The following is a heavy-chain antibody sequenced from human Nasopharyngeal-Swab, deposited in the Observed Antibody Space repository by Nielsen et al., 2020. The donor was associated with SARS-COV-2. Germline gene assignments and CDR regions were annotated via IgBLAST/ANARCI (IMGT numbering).Heavy chain of an antibody. V-gene: IGHV3-21*01. CDR1: GFTFSSYS. CDR2: ISSSSSYI. D-gene: IGHD2-8*01. CDR3: ARAEGGLYAPDY. Sequence: GGSLRLSCAASGFTFSSYSMNWVRQAPGKGLEWVSSISSSSSYIYYADSVKGRFTISRDNAKTALYLQMNSLRAEDTAVYYCARAEGGLYAPDYWGQGTLVTVSS. J-gene: IGHJ4*02.